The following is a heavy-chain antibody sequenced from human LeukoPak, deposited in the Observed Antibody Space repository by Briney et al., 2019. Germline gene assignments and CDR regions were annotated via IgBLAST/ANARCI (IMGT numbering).Heavy chain of an antibody. J-gene: IGHJ4*02. V-gene: IGHV4-4*07. CDR3: ARLLPGIAAAGTGSDY. CDR1: GGSISSYY. D-gene: IGHD6-13*01. Sequence: SETLSLTCTVSGGSISSYYWSWIRQPAEKGLEWIGRIYTSGSTNYNPSLKSRVTMSVDTSKNQFSLKLSSVTAADTAVYYCARLLPGIAAAGTGSDYWGQGTLVTVSS. CDR2: IYTSGST.